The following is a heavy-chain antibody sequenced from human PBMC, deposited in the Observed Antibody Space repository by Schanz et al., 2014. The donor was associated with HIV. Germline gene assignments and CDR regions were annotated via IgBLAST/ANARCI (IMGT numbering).Heavy chain of an antibody. CDR2: ITGSGVST. V-gene: IGHV3-23*01. CDR3: ARQGLRFSFWLDY. J-gene: IGHJ4*02. D-gene: IGHD4-17*01. Sequence: EVQLLESGGGLVQPGGSLRLTCAASGFTFRSYAMTWVRQAPGKGLDWVSGITGSGVSTYYADSVKGRFTISRDNSKNTLYLQMNNLRAEDTAVYGCARQGLRFSFWLDYWGQGTPVTVS. CDR1: GFTFRSYA.